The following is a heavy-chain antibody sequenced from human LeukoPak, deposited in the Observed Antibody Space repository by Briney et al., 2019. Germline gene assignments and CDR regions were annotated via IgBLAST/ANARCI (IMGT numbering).Heavy chain of an antibody. CDR1: GFTFSSYE. V-gene: IGHV3-48*03. D-gene: IGHD3-22*01. CDR2: ISSSVSTI. CDR3: ARDILRAGKYYYDSIINDY. Sequence: PGGSLRLSCAASGFTFSSYEMNWVRQAPGKGLEWVSYISSSVSTIYYADSVKGRFTISRDNAKNSLYLQMNSLRAEDTDVYYCARDILRAGKYYYDSIINDYWGQGTLVTVSS. J-gene: IGHJ4*02.